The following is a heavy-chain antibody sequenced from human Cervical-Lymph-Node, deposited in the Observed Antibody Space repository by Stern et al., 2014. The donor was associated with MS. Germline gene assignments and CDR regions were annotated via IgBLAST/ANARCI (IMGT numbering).Heavy chain of an antibody. J-gene: IGHJ4*02. D-gene: IGHD5/OR15-5a*01. CDR3: ATSTY. Sequence: VQLEESGGGLVQPGGSLRLSCAASGFTFSNAWMNWVRQAPGKGLEWVGRITIKPDGGTTDYASPVKSRFTVSSDDSNNTLKLQMNRLKTEDTAVYYCATSTYWGQGTLVTVSS. CDR1: GFTFSNAW. CDR2: ITIKPDGGTT. V-gene: IGHV3-15*01.